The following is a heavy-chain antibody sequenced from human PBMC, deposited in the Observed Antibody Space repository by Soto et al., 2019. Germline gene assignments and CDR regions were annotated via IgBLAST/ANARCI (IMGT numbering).Heavy chain of an antibody. V-gene: IGHV4-4*02. Sequence: SETLSLTCTVSGDSMSSSNWWNWVRQPPGKGLEWIGEAHHSGRTNYNPSLKSRVTISVDRSQNHFSLQLTSVTAADTAVYYCARDLWGYCGADCYPLDVWGQGTTVTVSS. CDR1: GDSMSSSNW. J-gene: IGHJ6*02. CDR2: AHHSGRT. CDR3: ARDLWGYCGADCYPLDV. D-gene: IGHD2-21*02.